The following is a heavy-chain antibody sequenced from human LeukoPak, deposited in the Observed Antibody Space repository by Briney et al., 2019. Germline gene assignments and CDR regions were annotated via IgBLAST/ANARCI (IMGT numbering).Heavy chain of an antibody. Sequence: GGSLRLSCAASGFTFSISNMHWVRQAPGKGLVWVSSIFSSGENKIYADSVKGRFTISRDNAKNTLYLQLNSMRAEDSAVYYCARGRAYTYGKEKVFDYWGQGTLVTVSS. J-gene: IGHJ4*02. D-gene: IGHD5-18*01. V-gene: IGHV3-21*06. CDR2: IFSSGENK. CDR3: ARGRAYTYGKEKVFDY. CDR1: GFTFSISN.